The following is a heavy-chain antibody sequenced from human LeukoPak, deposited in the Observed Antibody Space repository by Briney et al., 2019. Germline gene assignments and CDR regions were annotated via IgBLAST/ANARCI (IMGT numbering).Heavy chain of an antibody. J-gene: IGHJ3*02. V-gene: IGHV4-34*01. Sequence: PSETLSLTCAVYGGSFSGYYWSWVRQPPGKGLEWIGEINHSGSTNYNPPLKSRVTISVDTSKNQFSLKLSSVTAADTAVYYCARDENGDDAFDIWGQGTMVTVSS. CDR1: GGSFSGYY. D-gene: IGHD3-10*01. CDR2: INHSGST. CDR3: ARDENGDDAFDI.